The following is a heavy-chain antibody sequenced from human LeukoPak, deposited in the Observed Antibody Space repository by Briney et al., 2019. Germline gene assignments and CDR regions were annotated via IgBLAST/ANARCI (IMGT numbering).Heavy chain of an antibody. D-gene: IGHD1-26*01. CDR1: GFTFSSYG. CDR3: ARDAGGSGSYFPSDVFDY. V-gene: IGHV3-23*01. Sequence: HAGGSLRLSCAASGFTFSSYGMSWVRQAPGKGLEWVSAISGSGGSTYYADSVKGRFTISRDNSKNTLYLQMNSLRAEDTAVYHCARDAGGSGSYFPSDVFDYWGQGTLVTVSS. J-gene: IGHJ4*02. CDR2: ISGSGGST.